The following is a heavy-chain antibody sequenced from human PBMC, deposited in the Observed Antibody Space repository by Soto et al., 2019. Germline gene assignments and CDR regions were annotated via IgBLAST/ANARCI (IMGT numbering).Heavy chain of an antibody. V-gene: IGHV3-30*03. CDR1: GLTFSSYG. CDR2: ISYDGSNK. Sequence: GGSLRLSCAASGLTFSSYGMHWVRQAPGKGLEWVAVISYDGSNKYYADSVKGRFTISRDNSKNTLYLQMNSLRAEDTAVYYCAQSGTGDSSGYYYADYYYGMDVWGQGTTVTVSS. D-gene: IGHD3-22*01. J-gene: IGHJ6*02. CDR3: AQSGTGDSSGYYYADYYYGMDV.